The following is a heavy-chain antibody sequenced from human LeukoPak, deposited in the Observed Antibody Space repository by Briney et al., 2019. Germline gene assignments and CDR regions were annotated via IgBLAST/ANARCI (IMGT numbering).Heavy chain of an antibody. CDR2: INPNSGGT. D-gene: IGHD3-10*01. J-gene: IGHJ3*02. Sequence: ASVKVSCKASGYTFTGYYMHWVRQAPGQGLEWTGWINPNSGGTNYAQKFQGRVTMTRDTSISTAYMELSRLRSDDTAVYYCAREYYYGSGGGWGAFDIWGQGTMVTVSS. CDR3: AREYYYGSGGGWGAFDI. CDR1: GYTFTGYY. V-gene: IGHV1-2*02.